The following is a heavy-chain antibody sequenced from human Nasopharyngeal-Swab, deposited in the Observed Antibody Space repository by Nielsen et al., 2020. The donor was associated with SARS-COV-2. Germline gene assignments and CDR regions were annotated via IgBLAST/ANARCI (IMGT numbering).Heavy chain of an antibody. Sequence: GALKISCAASGFTFRSYAISWVRQAPGKGLEWVSSISSSSSYIYYADSLKGRFTISRDNAKNSLYLQMNSLRAEDTAVYYCARGCVLTGPSCYYYGKDVWGQGTTVTVSS. V-gene: IGHV3-21*01. D-gene: IGHD3-9*01. CDR2: ISSSSSYI. J-gene: IGHJ6*02. CDR3: ARGCVLTGPSCYYYGKDV. CDR1: GFTFRSYA.